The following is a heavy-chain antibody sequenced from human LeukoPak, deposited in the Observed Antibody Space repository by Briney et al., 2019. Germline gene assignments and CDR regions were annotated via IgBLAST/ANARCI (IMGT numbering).Heavy chain of an antibody. D-gene: IGHD2/OR15-2a*01. V-gene: IGHV3-74*01. CDR2: INSDGSTT. CDR3: ASLSQYPSAWFDP. J-gene: IGHJ5*02. Sequence: PGRSLRLSCAASGFNFNNYWMHWVRQTPGKGLEWVSRINSDGSTTTYADSVKGRFTISRDNTKNMLYLQMNSLTAEDTAMYYCASLSQYPSAWFDPWGQGTLVTVSS. CDR1: GFNFNNYW.